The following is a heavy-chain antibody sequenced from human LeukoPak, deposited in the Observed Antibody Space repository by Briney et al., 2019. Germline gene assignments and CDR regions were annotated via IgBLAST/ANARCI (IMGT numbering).Heavy chain of an antibody. CDR1: GFTFSNYA. J-gene: IGHJ4*02. Sequence: GGSLRLSCVASGFTFSNYAMNWVRQAPGKGLQWLTVISDDGSNQYYADSVKGRFTISRDNSKNTLYLQMNSLRGEDTAVYYCARTGAAAGTHFDYWGQGTLVTVSS. CDR3: ARTGAAAGTHFDY. CDR2: ISDDGSNQ. D-gene: IGHD6-13*01. V-gene: IGHV3-30*04.